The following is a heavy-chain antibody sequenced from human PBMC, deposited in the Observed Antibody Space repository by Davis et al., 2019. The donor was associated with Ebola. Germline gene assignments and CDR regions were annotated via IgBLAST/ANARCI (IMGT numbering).Heavy chain of an antibody. D-gene: IGHD1-26*01. CDR1: GFTFSSYS. V-gene: IGHV3-48*02. CDR2: ISSSSSTI. Sequence: ESLKLPCAAPGFTFSSYSMNWVRQAPGKGLEWVSYISSSSSTIYYADSVKGRFTISRDNAKNSLYLQMNSLRDEDTAVYYCARGEEWELLVYYYGMDVWGKGTTVTVSS. CDR3: ARGEEWELLVYYYGMDV. J-gene: IGHJ6*04.